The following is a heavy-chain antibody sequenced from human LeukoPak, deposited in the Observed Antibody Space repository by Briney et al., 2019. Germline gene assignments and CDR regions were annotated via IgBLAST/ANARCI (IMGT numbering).Heavy chain of an antibody. CDR1: GYTFTGYY. Sequence: GASVKVSCKASGYTFTGYYMHWVRQAPGQGLEWMGWINPNSGSTNYAQKFQGRVTMTRDTSISTAYMELSRLISDDTAVYYCAPGEELSYFDYWGQGTLVTVSS. V-gene: IGHV1-2*02. CDR3: APGEELSYFDY. CDR2: INPNSGST. J-gene: IGHJ4*02. D-gene: IGHD3-10*01.